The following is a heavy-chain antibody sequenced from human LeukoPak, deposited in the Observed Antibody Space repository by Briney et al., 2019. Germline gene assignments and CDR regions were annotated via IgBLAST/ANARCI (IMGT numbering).Heavy chain of an antibody. CDR3: ARVLGDPTRRYWYDP. V-gene: IGHV3-7*01. Sequence: GGSLRLSCAASGFTFSSYAMSWVRQAPGKGLEWVANIKQDGSEKNHVDSVKGRFTISRDNAKNSLYLQMNSLRAEDTAVYYCARVLGDPTRRYWYDPWGQGTLVTVSS. D-gene: IGHD4-17*01. CDR2: IKQDGSEK. J-gene: IGHJ5*02. CDR1: GFTFSSYA.